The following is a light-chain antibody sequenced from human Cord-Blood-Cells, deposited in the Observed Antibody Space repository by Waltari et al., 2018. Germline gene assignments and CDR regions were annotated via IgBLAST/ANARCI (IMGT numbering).Light chain of an antibody. CDR1: TRVLYSSNNKNY. CDR2: WAS. Sequence: DIVMTQSPDSLAVSLGERATTHCKTSTRVLYSSNNKNYLAWYQQKPGQPPKLLIYWASTRESGVPDRFSGSGSGTDFTLTTSSLQAEDVAVYYCQQYYSTPWTFGQGTKVEIK. V-gene: IGKV4-1*01. CDR3: QQYYSTPWT. J-gene: IGKJ1*01.